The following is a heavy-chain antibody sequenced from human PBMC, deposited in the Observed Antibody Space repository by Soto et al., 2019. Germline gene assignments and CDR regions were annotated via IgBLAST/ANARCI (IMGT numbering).Heavy chain of an antibody. CDR2: ISYSGST. CDR1: GGSISSSYYY. Sequence: PSETLSLTCTVSGGSISSSYYYWGWIRQPPGKGLEWIGSISYSGSTYYNPSLKSRVTISVDTSNNQFSLKLSSVTAADTAVYYCARPTMINVGGAFDIWGQGTMVTVSS. J-gene: IGHJ3*02. V-gene: IGHV4-39*01. D-gene: IGHD3-22*01. CDR3: ARPTMINVGGAFDI.